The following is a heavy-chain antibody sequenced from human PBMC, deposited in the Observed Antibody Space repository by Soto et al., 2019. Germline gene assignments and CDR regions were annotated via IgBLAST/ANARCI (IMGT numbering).Heavy chain of an antibody. CDR2: ISYDGSNK. J-gene: IGHJ6*02. D-gene: IGHD6-13*01. Sequence: PGGSLRLSCAASGFTFSSYGMHWVRQAPGKGLEWVAVISYDGSNKYYADSVKGRFTISRDNSKNTLYLQMNSLRAEDTAVYCCAKDLSSSWGYYYGMDVWGQGTTVTVSS. V-gene: IGHV3-30*18. CDR3: AKDLSSSWGYYYGMDV. CDR1: GFTFSSYG.